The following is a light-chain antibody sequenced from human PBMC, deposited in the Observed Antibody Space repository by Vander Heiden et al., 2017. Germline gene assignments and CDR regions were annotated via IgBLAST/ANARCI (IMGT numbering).Light chain of an antibody. Sequence: DIQMTQSPSSLSASVGDRVTITCRASQSIASFLNWYQQNPGKAPNLLIYDASTLQSGVPSRFTAIGSGTDFTLTISSLQPEDFATYYCQQSYTIPLTFGQGTKLEIK. V-gene: IGKV1-39*01. CDR3: QQSYTIPLT. J-gene: IGKJ2*01. CDR2: DAS. CDR1: QSIASF.